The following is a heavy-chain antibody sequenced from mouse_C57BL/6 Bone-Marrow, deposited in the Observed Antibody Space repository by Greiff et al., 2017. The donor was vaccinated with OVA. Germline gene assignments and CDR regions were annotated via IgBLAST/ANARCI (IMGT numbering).Heavy chain of an antibody. J-gene: IGHJ3*01. CDR3: TRGAY. CDR1: GYTFTSYW. Sequence: VQLQQSGTVLARPGASVKMSCKTSGYTFTSYWMHWVKQRPGQGLEWIGALYPGNSDTSYKQKFKGKAKLTADTSASTAYLELSGLTNEDSAVYYCTRGAYWGQGTLVTVSA. V-gene: IGHV1-5*01. CDR2: LYPGNSDT.